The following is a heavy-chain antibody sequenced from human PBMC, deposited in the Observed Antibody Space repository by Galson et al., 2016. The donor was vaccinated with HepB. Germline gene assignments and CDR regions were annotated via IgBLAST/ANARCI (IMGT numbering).Heavy chain of an antibody. CDR2: THYTSKWYN. V-gene: IGHV6-1*01. CDR1: GDSVSNKSAT. D-gene: IGHD2-8*02. CDR3: ARDRRGTCTGGRCYYYGMDV. Sequence: CAISGDSVSNKSATWNWIRQSPSRGLEWLGRTHYTSKWYNDYAESVKSRIIINPDTPKNQFSLQLNSVTPEDTAVYFCARDRRGTCTGGRCYYYGMDVWGQETTVTVSS. J-gene: IGHJ6*02.